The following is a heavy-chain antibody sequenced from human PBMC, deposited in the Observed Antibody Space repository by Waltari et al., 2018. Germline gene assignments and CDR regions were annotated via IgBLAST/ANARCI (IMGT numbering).Heavy chain of an antibody. CDR1: GYSISSGYY. CDR2: IKQDGSEE. V-gene: IGHV3-7*03. D-gene: IGHD2-15*01. Sequence: VQLQESGPGLVKPSETLSLTCAVSGYSISSGYYWGWIRQPPGKGLEWVANIKQDGSEEYYVYSLKGRFTISRDNAKNTLYLQMNSLRAEDTAVYYCAKDIGRIAATLDYWGQGTLVTVSS. J-gene: IGHJ4*02. CDR3: AKDIGRIAATLDY.